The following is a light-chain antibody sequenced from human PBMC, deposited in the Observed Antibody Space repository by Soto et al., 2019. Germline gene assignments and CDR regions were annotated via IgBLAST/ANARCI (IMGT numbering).Light chain of an antibody. CDR1: QGISSY. CDR3: QLLNRYPCT. CDR2: AAS. Sequence: DIQLTQSPSFLSASVGDRVTITCRASQGISSYLAWYQQKPGKAPKLLIYAASTLQSGVPSRFSGSGSGTEFTLTISSMQSADLATYYCQLLNRYPCTFGPGTKVDIK. J-gene: IGKJ3*01. V-gene: IGKV1-9*01.